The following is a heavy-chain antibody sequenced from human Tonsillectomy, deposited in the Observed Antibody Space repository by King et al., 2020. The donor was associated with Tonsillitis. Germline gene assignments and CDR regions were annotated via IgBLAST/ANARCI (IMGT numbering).Heavy chain of an antibody. Sequence: QLVQSGAEVKKPGSSVKVSCKASGGTFSSYAISWVRQAPGQGLEWMGRIIPILGIANYAQKFQGRVTITADKSTSTAYMELSSLRSEDTAVYYCASERLRDFWSGSGTGAFDIWGQGTMVTVSS. CDR1: GGTFSSYA. J-gene: IGHJ3*02. CDR2: IIPILGIA. V-gene: IGHV1-69*04. D-gene: IGHD3-3*01. CDR3: ASERLRDFWSGSGTGAFDI.